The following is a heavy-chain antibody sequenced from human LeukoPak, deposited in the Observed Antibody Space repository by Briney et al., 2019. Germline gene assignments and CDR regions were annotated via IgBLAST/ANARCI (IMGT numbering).Heavy chain of an antibody. CDR2: IYHSGST. CDR3: ASLPYYYDSSGYYWVFDY. D-gene: IGHD3-22*01. V-gene: IGHV4-4*02. J-gene: IGHJ4*02. Sequence: SETLSLTCAVSGGSISSSNWWSWVRQPPGKGLEWIGEIYHSGSTNYNPSLKSRVTISVDKSKNQFSLKLSSVTAADTAVYYCASLPYYYDSSGYYWVFDYWGQGTLVTVSS. CDR1: GGSISSSNW.